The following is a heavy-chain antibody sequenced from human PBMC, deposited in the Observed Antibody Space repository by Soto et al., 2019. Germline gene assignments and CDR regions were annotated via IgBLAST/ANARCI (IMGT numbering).Heavy chain of an antibody. V-gene: IGHV3-30*18. CDR2: ISYDGSNK. J-gene: IGHJ6*02. CDR3: AKDLDMGYYYYGMDV. D-gene: IGHD2-2*03. Sequence: GGSLRLSCAASGFTFSNYGMHWVRQAPGKGLEWVAVISYDGSNKYYADSVKGRFTISRDNSKNTLYLQMNSLRAEDTAVYYCAKDLDMGYYYYGMDVWGQGTTVIVSS. CDR1: GFTFSNYG.